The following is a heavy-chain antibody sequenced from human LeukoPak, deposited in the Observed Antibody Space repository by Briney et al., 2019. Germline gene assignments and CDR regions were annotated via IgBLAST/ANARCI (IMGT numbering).Heavy chain of an antibody. CDR3: ARDRVGYCSSTSCYHFDY. CDR1: GGTFSSYA. V-gene: IGHV1-69*06. J-gene: IGHJ4*02. CDR2: IIPIFGTA. Sequence: GASVKVPRKASGGTFSSYAISWVRQAPGQGLEWMGGIIPIFGTANYAQKFQGRVTITADKSTSTAYMELSSLRSEATAVYYCARDRVGYCSSTSCYHFDYWGQGTLVTVSS. D-gene: IGHD2-2*01.